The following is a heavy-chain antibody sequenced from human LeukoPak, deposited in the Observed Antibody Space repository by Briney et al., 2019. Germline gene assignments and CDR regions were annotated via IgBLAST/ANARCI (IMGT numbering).Heavy chain of an antibody. Sequence: ASVKVSCKASGYTFTSYAMNWVRQAPGQGLEWMGRIIPVLAVSNFAQKFQGRVTITAEKSTNTAHMELSRLESGDTAAYYCTREGVYAPDPSSYHRDAFDIWGQGTEVIVSS. D-gene: IGHD3-16*02. CDR3: TREGVYAPDPSSYHRDAFDI. CDR1: GYTFTSYA. CDR2: IIPVLAVS. J-gene: IGHJ3*02. V-gene: IGHV1-69*04.